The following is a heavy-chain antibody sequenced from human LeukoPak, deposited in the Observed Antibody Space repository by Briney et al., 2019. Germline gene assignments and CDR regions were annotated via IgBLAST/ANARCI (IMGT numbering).Heavy chain of an antibody. CDR1: GGSISGYY. J-gene: IGHJ4*02. CDR3: ARGEWDLLFDY. V-gene: IGHV4-59*01. D-gene: IGHD1-26*01. CDR2: IFYSGST. Sequence: SETLSLTCTVSGGSISGYYWSWIRQPPGRGLEWIGYIFYSGSTNYNPSLKSRVTISVDTSKNQFSLKLSSVTAADTAVYYCARGEWDLLFDYWGQGTLVTVSS.